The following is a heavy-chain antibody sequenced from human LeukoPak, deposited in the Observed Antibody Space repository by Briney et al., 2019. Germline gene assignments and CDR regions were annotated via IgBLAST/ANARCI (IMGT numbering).Heavy chain of an antibody. CDR1: GYTFTTYG. V-gene: IGHV1-18*01. D-gene: IGHD3-10*01. CDR2: ISTYNGNT. Sequence: ASVKVSCKASGYTFTTYGISWVRQAPGQGLEWMGWISTYNGNTNYAQKLQGRVTMTRDTSTSTAYMELRSLRSDDTAVYHCARDEYYYASGSSVGIDYGGQGTLVTVPS. CDR3: ARDEYYYASGSSVGIDY. J-gene: IGHJ4*02.